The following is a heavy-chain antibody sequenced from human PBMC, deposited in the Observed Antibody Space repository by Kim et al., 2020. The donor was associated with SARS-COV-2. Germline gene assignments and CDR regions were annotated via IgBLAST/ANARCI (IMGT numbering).Heavy chain of an antibody. Sequence: GGSLRLSCAASGFTFSSHGMHWVRQAPGKGLEWVALLSYDGSNKNYVDSVKGRFTISRDNSKNTLSLQMNSLRAEDTAVYYCAKDQGGYYYASGSYNGHDYWGQGTLVTVSS. J-gene: IGHJ4*02. CDR3: AKDQGGYYYASGSYNGHDY. D-gene: IGHD3-10*01. V-gene: IGHV3-30*18. CDR1: GFTFSSHG. CDR2: LSYDGSNK.